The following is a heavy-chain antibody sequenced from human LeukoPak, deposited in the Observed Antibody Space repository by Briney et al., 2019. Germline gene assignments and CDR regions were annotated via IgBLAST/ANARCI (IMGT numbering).Heavy chain of an antibody. J-gene: IGHJ4*02. CDR1: GYTFTSYY. Sequence: GASVKVSCKASGYTFTSYYMHWVRQAPGQGLEWMGIINPSGGSTSYAQKFQGRVTMTRDTSTSTVYMELSSLRPEDTAVYYCAKVYYYDSSDSGIDYWGQGTLVTVSS. CDR2: INPSGGST. V-gene: IGHV1-46*01. CDR3: AKVYYYDSSDSGIDY. D-gene: IGHD3-22*01.